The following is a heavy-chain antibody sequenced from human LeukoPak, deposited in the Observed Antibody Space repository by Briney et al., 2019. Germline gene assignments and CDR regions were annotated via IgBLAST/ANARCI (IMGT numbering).Heavy chain of an antibody. D-gene: IGHD3-22*01. CDR2: IRSKTFGGTT. J-gene: IGHJ1*01. V-gene: IGHV3-49*04. CDR1: GFTFGDYA. CDR3: TILEEYFYDSSAYFSYFLH. Sequence: PGGSLRLSCTFSGFTFGDYAMSWVRQAPGKGLEWVSFIRSKTFGGTTKYGASVKGRFTISRDDSKSIAYLQMNSLKTEDTAVYYCTILEEYFYDSSAYFSYFLHWGQGAPVTVSS.